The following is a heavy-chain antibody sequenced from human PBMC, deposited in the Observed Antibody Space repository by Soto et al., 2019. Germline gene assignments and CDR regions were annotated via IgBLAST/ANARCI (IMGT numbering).Heavy chain of an antibody. CDR1: GFTFSSYA. J-gene: IGHJ6*02. D-gene: IGHD3-22*01. CDR2: ISGRGGRT. CDR3: AKVRRDDSSCYYYYYYGMDV. Sequence: EVQLLESGGGLVQPGGSLRLSCAASGFTFSSYAMSWVRQAPGKGLEWVSAISGRGGRTYYADSVKGRFTISRDNSKNTLYLQMNSLRVEDTAVYYCAKVRRDDSSCYYYYYYGMDVWGQGTTVTVSS. V-gene: IGHV3-23*01.